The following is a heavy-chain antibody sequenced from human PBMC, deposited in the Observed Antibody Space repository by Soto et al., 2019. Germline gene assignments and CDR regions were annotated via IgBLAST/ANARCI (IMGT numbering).Heavy chain of an antibody. CDR1: GFTFSSYG. D-gene: IGHD3-22*01. V-gene: IGHV3-30*18. Sequence: TGGSLRLSCAASGFTFSSYGMHWVRQAPGKGLEWVAVISYDGSKKYYADSVKGRFTISRDNSKNTLYLQMNSLRAEDTAVYYCAKGLDSSGYYYLDYWGQGTLVTVSS. CDR3: AKGLDSSGYYYLDY. CDR2: ISYDGSKK. J-gene: IGHJ4*02.